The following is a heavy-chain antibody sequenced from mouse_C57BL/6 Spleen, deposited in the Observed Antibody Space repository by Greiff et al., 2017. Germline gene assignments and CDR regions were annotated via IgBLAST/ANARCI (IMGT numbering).Heavy chain of an antibody. CDR3: ARRDYSNYDWFAY. J-gene: IGHJ3*01. CDR2: IDPSDSET. V-gene: IGHV1-52*01. Sequence: VQLQQPGAELVRPGSSVKLSCKASGFTFTSYWMHWVKQRPIQGLEWIGNIDPSDSETHYNQKFKDKATLTVDKSSSTAYMQLSSLTSEDSAVYYCARRDYSNYDWFAYWGQGTLVTVSA. D-gene: IGHD2-5*01. CDR1: GFTFTSYW.